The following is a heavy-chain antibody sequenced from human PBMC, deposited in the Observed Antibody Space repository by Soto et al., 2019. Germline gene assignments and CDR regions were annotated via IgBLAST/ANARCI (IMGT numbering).Heavy chain of an antibody. CDR2: IYYSGRT. CDR3: ARLEYCDGGGCSMDV. CDR1: GGSINSGTYY. J-gene: IGHJ6*03. D-gene: IGHD2-15*01. V-gene: IGHV4-39*01. Sequence: QLQLQESGPGLVKPSETLSLTCTVSGGSINSGTYYWGWIRQPPGKGLEWIGIIYYSGRTYYNPSLKSRLTISVDAARNQFSLRLSSVTAADTAVYYCARLEYCDGGGCSMDVWGKGTTVTVSS.